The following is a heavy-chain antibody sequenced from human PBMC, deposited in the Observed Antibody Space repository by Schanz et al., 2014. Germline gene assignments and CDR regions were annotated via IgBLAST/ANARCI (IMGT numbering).Heavy chain of an antibody. V-gene: IGHV4-59*01. CDR2: IYYTAST. CDR1: GGSISSYY. Sequence: QVQLQESGPGLVKPSESLSLTCTVSGGSISSYYWSWIRQPPGKGLEWIGYIYYTASTNYNPSLRSRVTISADTSKNKVSLKLTSVTAADSAVYFCTRGNALDVWGQGTTVTVSS. J-gene: IGHJ6*02. D-gene: IGHD1-1*01. CDR3: TRGNALDV.